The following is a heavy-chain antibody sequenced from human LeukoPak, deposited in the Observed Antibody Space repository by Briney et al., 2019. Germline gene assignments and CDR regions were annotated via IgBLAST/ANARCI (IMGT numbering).Heavy chain of an antibody. V-gene: IGHV1-2*02. CDR2: INPNSGGT. CDR1: GYTYNAYY. Sequence: ASVNVSCKASGYTYNAYYIHWVRQAPGQGLEWMGWINPNSGGTSYAQKFQGRVTMTRDTSINTAYRELSRRGSDDPAVYFCARAGGGYSSGWGAFDIWGQGTVVTVSS. D-gene: IGHD5-18*01. J-gene: IGHJ3*02. CDR3: ARAGGGYSSGWGAFDI.